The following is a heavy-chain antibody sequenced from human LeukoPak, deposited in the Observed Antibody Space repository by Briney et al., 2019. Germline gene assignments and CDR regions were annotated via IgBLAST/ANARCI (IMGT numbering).Heavy chain of an antibody. D-gene: IGHD4-11*01. V-gene: IGHV4-59*01. CDR1: GGSISSYY. CDR2: IYYSGST. Sequence: SETLSLTCTVSGGSISSYYWSWIRQPPGKGLEWIGYIYYSGSTNYNPSLKSRVTISVDTSKNQFSLKLSSVTAADTAVYYCARVAYRVSYYYYMDVWGKGTTVTVSS. J-gene: IGHJ6*03. CDR3: ARVAYRVSYYYYMDV.